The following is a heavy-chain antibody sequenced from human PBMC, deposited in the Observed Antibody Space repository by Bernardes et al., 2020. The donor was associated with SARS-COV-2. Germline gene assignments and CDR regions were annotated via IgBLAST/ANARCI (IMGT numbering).Heavy chain of an antibody. Sequence: GGSLRLSCATSGFTFSNYAMHWVRQAPGKGLEWVAVISYDGSNKYYADSVKGRFTISRDNSKNTLYLQMNSLRAEDTAVYYCARDLAANSYDFWGGYYTESFWRVFYDMDVLGQGTTFTVSS. D-gene: IGHD3-3*01. CDR2: ISYDGSNK. J-gene: IGHJ6*02. CDR1: GFTFSNYA. CDR3: ARDLAANSYDFWGGYYTESFWRVFYDMDV. V-gene: IGHV3-30*01.